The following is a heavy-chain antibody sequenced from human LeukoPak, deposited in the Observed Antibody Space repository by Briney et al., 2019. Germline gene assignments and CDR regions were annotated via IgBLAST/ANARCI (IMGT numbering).Heavy chain of an antibody. CDR3: AKDQAYCSGGSCYSSFDY. CDR1: GFTFSSYA. Sequence: PGGSLRLSCAASGFTFSSYAMSWVRQAPGKGLEWVSGICGSGGSTYYADSVKGRFTISRDNSKNTLYLQMNSLRAEDTAVYYCAKDQAYCSGGSCYSSFDYWGQGTLVTVSS. CDR2: ICGSGGST. J-gene: IGHJ4*02. V-gene: IGHV3-23*01. D-gene: IGHD2-15*01.